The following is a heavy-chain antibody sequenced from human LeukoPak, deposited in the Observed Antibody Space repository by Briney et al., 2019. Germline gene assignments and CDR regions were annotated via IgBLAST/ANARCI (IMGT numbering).Heavy chain of an antibody. Sequence: SETLSLTCAVYGGSFSGYYWSWIRQHPRKGLEWIGEINHSGSTNYNPSLKSRVTISVDTSKNQFSLQLGSVTAADTAVYYCARIGYQLLLYYLDFWGQGTVVTVS. V-gene: IGHV4-34*01. CDR1: GGSFSGYY. J-gene: IGHJ4*02. CDR3: ARIGYQLLLYYLDF. D-gene: IGHD2-2*01. CDR2: INHSGST.